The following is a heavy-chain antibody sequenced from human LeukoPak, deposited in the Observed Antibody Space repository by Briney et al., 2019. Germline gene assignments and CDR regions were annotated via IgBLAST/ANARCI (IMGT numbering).Heavy chain of an antibody. J-gene: IGHJ4*02. CDR2: IRYDLSNK. CDR1: GFTFSTYG. D-gene: IGHD3-10*01. CDR3: AKERKLLRPVDY. V-gene: IGHV3-30*02. Sequence: GGSLRLSCTASGFTFSTYGMHWVRQAPGKGLEWVAFIRYDLSNKYSADSVKGRFTISRDNSKNTLYLQMNSLRAEDTAVYYCAKERKLLRPVDYWGQGTLVTVSS.